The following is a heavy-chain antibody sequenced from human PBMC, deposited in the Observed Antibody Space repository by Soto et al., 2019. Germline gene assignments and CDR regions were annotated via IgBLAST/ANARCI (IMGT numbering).Heavy chain of an antibody. CDR1: GGTFSSYA. V-gene: IGHV1-69*13. J-gene: IGHJ4*02. Sequence: ASVKVSCKASGGTFSSYAISWVLQAPGQGLEWMGGIIPIFGTANYAQKFQGRVTITADESTSTAYMELSSLRSEDTAVYYCARSGTYDSSGYVDYWGQGTLVTVSS. CDR3: ARSGTYDSSGYVDY. CDR2: IIPIFGTA. D-gene: IGHD3-22*01.